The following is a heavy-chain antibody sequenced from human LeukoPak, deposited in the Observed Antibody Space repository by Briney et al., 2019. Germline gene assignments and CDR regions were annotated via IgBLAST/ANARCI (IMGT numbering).Heavy chain of an antibody. V-gene: IGHV1-46*01. CDR2: INPRGTST. D-gene: IGHD4-23*01. CDR3: ARDNSIHERGWWFDP. Sequence: ASVKVSCKASGYTFTSYYMHWVRQAPGQGLEWMGLINPRGTSTIYAEKFQGRIIMTRDMSTTTDYVELSSLKSDDTAVYYCARDNSIHERGWWFDPWGQGTLVTVSS. J-gene: IGHJ5*02. CDR1: GYTFTSYY.